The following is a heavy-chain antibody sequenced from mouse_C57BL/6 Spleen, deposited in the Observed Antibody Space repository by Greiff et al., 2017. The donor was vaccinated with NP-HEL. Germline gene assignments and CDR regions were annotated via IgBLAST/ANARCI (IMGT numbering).Heavy chain of an antibody. J-gene: IGHJ2*01. Sequence: LVESGGGLVQPGGSLKLSCAASGFTFSDYYMYWVRQTPEKRLEWVAYISNGGGSTYYPDTVKGRFTISRDNAKNTLYLQMSRLKSEDTAMYYCARQRGGYFDYWGQGTTLTVSS. CDR3: ARQRGGYFDY. CDR2: ISNGGGST. CDR1: GFTFSDYY. V-gene: IGHV5-12*01.